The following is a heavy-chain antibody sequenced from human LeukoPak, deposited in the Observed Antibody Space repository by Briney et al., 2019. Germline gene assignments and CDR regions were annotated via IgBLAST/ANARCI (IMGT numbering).Heavy chain of an antibody. V-gene: IGHV3-33*01. Sequence: GGSLRLSCAASGFTFSSYGMHWVRQAPGKGLEWVAVIWYDGSNKYYADSVKGRFTISRDSSKNTLYLQMNSLRAEDTAVYYCVRESFSRGDFNWGQGTLVSVSS. CDR3: VRESFSRGDFN. J-gene: IGHJ4*02. CDR2: IWYDGSNK. CDR1: GFTFSSYG. D-gene: IGHD7-27*01.